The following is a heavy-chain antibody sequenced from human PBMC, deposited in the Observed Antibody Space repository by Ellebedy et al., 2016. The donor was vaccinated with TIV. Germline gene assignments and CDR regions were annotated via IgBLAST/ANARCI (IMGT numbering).Heavy chain of an antibody. D-gene: IGHD1-26*01. CDR3: VRDRVGGFDH. V-gene: IGHV3-30*04. CDR2: ISYDGRID. J-gene: IGHJ5*02. CDR1: GFIFNSYP. Sequence: GGSLRLXXEASGFIFNSYPLHWVRQAPGKGLEWVALISYDGRIDEYADSVKGRFTISRDKSKNTVSLQMDSLRLEDTAMYYCVRDRVGGFDHWGQGTLVTVSS.